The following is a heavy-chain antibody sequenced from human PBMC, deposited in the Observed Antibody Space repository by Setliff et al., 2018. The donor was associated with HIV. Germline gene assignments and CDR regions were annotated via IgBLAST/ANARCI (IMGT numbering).Heavy chain of an antibody. Sequence: SETLSLTCTVSGGSIKSSSYYWGWIRQPPGKGLEWIGSIYYSGNTYYNPSLKSRVTISVDTSKNQFSLKVSSVTAADTAVYYCARRRPPPSGSYSKYYMDVWGKGTTVTVSS. V-gene: IGHV4-39*07. CDR3: ARRRPPPSGSYSKYYMDV. CDR2: IYYSGNT. D-gene: IGHD1-26*01. J-gene: IGHJ6*03. CDR1: GGSIKSSSYY.